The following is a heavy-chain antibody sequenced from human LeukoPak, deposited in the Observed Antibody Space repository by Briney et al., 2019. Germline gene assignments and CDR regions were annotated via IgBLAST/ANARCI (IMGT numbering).Heavy chain of an antibody. D-gene: IGHD2-2*01. J-gene: IGHJ4*02. CDR3: VRDSSRTFDY. CDR2: IYTSGST. CDR1: GGSTSSGSYY. V-gene: IGHV4-61*02. Sequence: PSQTLSLTCTVSGGSTSSGSYYWSWIRQPAGKGLEWIGRIYTSGSTNYNPSLKSRVTMSIDTSKNQFSLKLSTVTAADTAVYYCVRDSSRTFDYWGQGALVTVSS.